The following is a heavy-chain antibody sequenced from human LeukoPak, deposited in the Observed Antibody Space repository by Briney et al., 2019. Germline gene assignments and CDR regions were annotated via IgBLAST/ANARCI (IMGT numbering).Heavy chain of an antibody. CDR2: IYYVGIT. CDR3: ARVSPYCSSTSCYSYYYYMDV. D-gene: IGHD2-2*01. CDR1: GGSIIDSRYY. V-gene: IGHV4-39*07. Sequence: PSETLSLTCTVSGGSIIDSRYYWGWIRQPPGKGLEWIGSIYYVGITQYNPSLKSRVTVSVDTSENQFSLNLSSVTAADTAMYYCARVSPYCSSTSCYSYYYYMDVWGKGTTVTVSS. J-gene: IGHJ6*03.